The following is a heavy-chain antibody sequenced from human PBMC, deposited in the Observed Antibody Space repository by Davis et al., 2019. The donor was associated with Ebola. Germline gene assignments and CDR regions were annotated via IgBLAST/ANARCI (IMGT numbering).Heavy chain of an antibody. D-gene: IGHD3-10*01. CDR3: ARDGDMVRGVIIYYYYGMDV. Sequence: MPSETLSLTCTVSGGSISSYYWSWIRQPPGKGLEWIGYIYYSGSTNYNPSLKSRVTISVDTSKNQFSLKLSSVTAADTAVYYCARDGDMVRGVIIYYYYGMDVWGQGTTVTVSS. V-gene: IGHV4-59*01. CDR2: IYYSGST. CDR1: GGSISSYY. J-gene: IGHJ6*02.